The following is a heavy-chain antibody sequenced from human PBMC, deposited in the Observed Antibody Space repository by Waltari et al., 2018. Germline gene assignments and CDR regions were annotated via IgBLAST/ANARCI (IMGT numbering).Heavy chain of an antibody. J-gene: IGHJ3*02. D-gene: IGHD4-17*01. V-gene: IGHV4-34*01. CDR3: AREGATVVTRDAFDI. CDR1: GGSFSGYY. CDR2: INYSGRT. Sequence: QVQLQQWGAGLLKPSETLSLTCAVYGGSFSGYYWSWIRQPPGKGLEWIGEINYSGRTNDNPAMRGRVTISVYTSKNQFCLKLSSVTAADTAVYYCAREGATVVTRDAFDIWGQGTMVTVSS.